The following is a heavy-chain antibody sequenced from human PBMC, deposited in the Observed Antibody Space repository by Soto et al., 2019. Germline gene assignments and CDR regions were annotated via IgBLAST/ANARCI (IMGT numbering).Heavy chain of an antibody. CDR2: FDPDEAET. V-gene: IGHV1-24*01. J-gene: IGHJ5*02. Sequence: QVQLVQSGAEVKKPGASVKVSCKVSGYTLNEVAMHWVRQAPGKGLEWLGGFDPDEAETIYAQHFQGRVTMTEDTSTDTVYMEWSSLRSEDTDLYFCTTYHGDYNFDHWGQGTLVTVSS. CDR1: GYTLNEVA. D-gene: IGHD4-17*01. CDR3: TTYHGDYNFDH.